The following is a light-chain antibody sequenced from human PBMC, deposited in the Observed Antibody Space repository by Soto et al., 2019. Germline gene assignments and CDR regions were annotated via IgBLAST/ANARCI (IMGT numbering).Light chain of an antibody. Sequence: QALLTQPRSVSGSPGQSVTISCTGTSSDVGGYNYVSWYQQHPGKAPKLMIYDVSKRPSGVPDRFSGSKSGNTASLTISGLQAEDEADYYCCSYAGSFYVFGTGTNVTVL. J-gene: IGLJ1*01. CDR2: DVS. V-gene: IGLV2-11*01. CDR1: SSDVGGYNY. CDR3: CSYAGSFYV.